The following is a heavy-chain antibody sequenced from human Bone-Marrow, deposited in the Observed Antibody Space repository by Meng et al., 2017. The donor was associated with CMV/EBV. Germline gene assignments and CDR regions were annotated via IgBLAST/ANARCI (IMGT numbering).Heavy chain of an antibody. J-gene: IGHJ6*02. D-gene: IGHD3-9*01. CDR2: IYYSGTT. Sequence: SETLSLTCTVSGRSITSGDYYWSWIRQPPGKGLEWIGYIYYSGTTYYNPSPKSRLTISVDTSKNQFSLKLSSVTAADTAVYYCARKNSRSRLVIERYYYYYYGMDVWGQGTTVTVSS. V-gene: IGHV4-30-4*08. CDR1: GRSITSGDYY. CDR3: ARKNSRSRLVIERYYYYYYGMDV.